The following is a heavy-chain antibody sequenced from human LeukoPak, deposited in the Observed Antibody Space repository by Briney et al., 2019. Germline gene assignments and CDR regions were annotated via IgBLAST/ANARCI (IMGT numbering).Heavy chain of an antibody. CDR2: IYYSGST. J-gene: IGHJ1*01. CDR1: GGSISSYY. D-gene: IGHD4-17*01. V-gene: IGHV4-59*01. Sequence: SETLSLTCTVSGGSISSYYWSWIRQPPGKGLEWIGYIYYSGSTNYNPSLKSRVTISVDTSKNQFSLKLSSVTAADTAVYYCARDGHGDYVHFQHWGQGTLVTVSS. CDR3: ARDGHGDYVHFQH.